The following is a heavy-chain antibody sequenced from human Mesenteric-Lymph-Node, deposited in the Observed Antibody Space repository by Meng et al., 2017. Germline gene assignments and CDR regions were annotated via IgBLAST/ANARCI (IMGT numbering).Heavy chain of an antibody. Sequence: SETLSLTCSVSGGSANSDNYYWNWLRQPPGKGLVWIGNIYYSGTTNYNPALKSRVSVSLYTSKNQFSLGPSSVAAADTAVYYCATDRNMVRTIIPAFTAMDVWGQGTMVTVSS. D-gene: IGHD3-10*01. CDR2: IYYSGTT. J-gene: IGHJ6*02. V-gene: IGHV4-61*01. CDR3: ATDRNMVRTIIPAFTAMDV. CDR1: GGSANSDNYY.